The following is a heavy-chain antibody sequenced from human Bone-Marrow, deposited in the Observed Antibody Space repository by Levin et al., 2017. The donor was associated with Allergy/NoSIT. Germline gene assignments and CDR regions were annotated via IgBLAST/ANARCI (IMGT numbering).Heavy chain of an antibody. CDR1: GGSISTVDYF. D-gene: IGHD4-17*01. Sequence: SETLSLTCTVSGGSISTVDYFWSRIRLTPGMGLEWIGYIFYSGSTYYNPSLKSRVAISVDTSNNQFFLKLNSVTAADTGLYFCVGDDDYCYNRRCRRTFDLWGQGTLVTVSS. V-gene: IGHV4-30-4*08. CDR2: IFYSGST. J-gene: IGHJ4*02. CDR3: VGDDDYCYNRRCRRTFDL.